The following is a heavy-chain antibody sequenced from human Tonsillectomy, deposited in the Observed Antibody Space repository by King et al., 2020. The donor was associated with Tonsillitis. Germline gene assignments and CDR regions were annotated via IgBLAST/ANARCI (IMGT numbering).Heavy chain of an antibody. V-gene: IGHV3-64D*06. CDR1: GFTFSSYA. Sequence: VQLVESGGGLVQPGGSLRLSCSASGFTFSSYAMHWVRQAPGKGLEYVSTIGSNGGSTYYADSVKGRFTISRDNSKNTLYLQMSSLRAEDTAVYYCVKDRALVTTGGGAFDIWGQGTMVTVSS. D-gene: IGHD3-16*01. CDR3: VKDRALVTTGGGAFDI. CDR2: IGSNGGST. J-gene: IGHJ3*02.